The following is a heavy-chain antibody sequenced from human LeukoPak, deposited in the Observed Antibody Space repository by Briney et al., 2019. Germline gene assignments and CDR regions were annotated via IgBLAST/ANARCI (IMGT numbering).Heavy chain of an antibody. CDR1: GFTFSSYS. V-gene: IGHV3-21*01. D-gene: IGHD3-22*01. Sequence: GGSLRLSCAASGFTFSSYSMNWVRQAPGKGLGWVSSISSSSSYIYYADSVKGRFTISRDNAKNSLYLQMNSLRAEDTAVYYCARSPYYYDSIGFDPWGQGTLVTVSS. J-gene: IGHJ5*02. CDR2: ISSSSSYI. CDR3: ARSPYYYDSIGFDP.